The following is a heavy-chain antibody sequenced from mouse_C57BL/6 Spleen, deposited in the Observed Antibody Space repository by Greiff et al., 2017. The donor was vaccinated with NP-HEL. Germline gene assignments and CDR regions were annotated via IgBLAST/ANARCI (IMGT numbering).Heavy chain of an antibody. D-gene: IGHD1-1*01. CDR3: ARGFTTYYYAMDY. CDR2: IDPSDSYT. V-gene: IGHV1-59*01. CDR1: GYTFTSYW. Sequence: QVQLQQPGAELVRPGTSVKLSCKASGYTFTSYWMHWVKQRPGQGLEWIGVIDPSDSYTNYNQKFKGKATLTVDTSSSTAYMQLSSLTSEDSAVYYCARGFTTYYYAMDYWGQGTSVTVSS. J-gene: IGHJ4*01.